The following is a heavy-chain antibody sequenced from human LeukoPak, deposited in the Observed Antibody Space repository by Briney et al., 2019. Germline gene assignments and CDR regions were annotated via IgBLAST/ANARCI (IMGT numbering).Heavy chain of an antibody. CDR3: ARELGSSSWYEVDY. V-gene: IGHV4-59*01. J-gene: IGHJ4*02. CDR1: AGSISSYY. CDR2: IYYSGST. D-gene: IGHD6-13*01. Sequence: SETLSLTCTVSAGSISSYYWSWIRQPPGKGLEWIGYIYYSGSTNYNPSLKSRVTILVDTSKNQFSLKLSSVTAADTAVYYCARELGSSSWYEVDYWGQGTLVTVSS.